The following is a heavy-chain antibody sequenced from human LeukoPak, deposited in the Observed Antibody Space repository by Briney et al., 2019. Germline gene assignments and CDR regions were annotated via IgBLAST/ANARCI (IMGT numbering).Heavy chain of an antibody. CDR3: ASRPVLRFLEWLLYP. CDR2: ITHSGST. V-gene: IGHV4-34*01. Sequence: PSETLSLTCAVYSGSFSGYYWSWIRQPPGKGLEWIGEITHSGSTNYNPSLKSRATISVDTSKNQFSLKLSSVTAADTAIYYCASRPVLRFLEWLLYPWGQGTLVTVSS. CDR1: SGSFSGYY. J-gene: IGHJ5*02. D-gene: IGHD3-3*01.